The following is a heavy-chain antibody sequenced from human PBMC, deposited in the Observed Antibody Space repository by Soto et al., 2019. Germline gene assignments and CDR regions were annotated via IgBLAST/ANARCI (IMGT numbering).Heavy chain of an antibody. D-gene: IGHD3-10*01. V-gene: IGHV3-33*01. CDR2: IWYDGSNK. CDR1: GFTFSSYG. CDR3: ARDRVVRGVIINGYYYYGMDV. J-gene: IGHJ6*02. Sequence: QVQLVESGGGVVQPGRSLRLSCAASGFTFSSYGMHWVRQAPGKGREWVAVIWYDGSNKYYADSVKGRFTISRDNSKNPLYLQMNSLRAEDTAVYYCARDRVVRGVIINGYYYYGMDVWGQGTTVTVSS.